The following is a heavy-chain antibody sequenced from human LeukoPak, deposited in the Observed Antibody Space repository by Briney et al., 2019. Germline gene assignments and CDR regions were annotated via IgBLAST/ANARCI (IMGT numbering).Heavy chain of an antibody. D-gene: IGHD3-22*01. Sequence: SVKVSCKASGGTFSSYAISWVRQAPGQGLEWMGGIIPIFGTANYAQKFQGRVTITTDESTSTAYMELSSLRSEDTAVYYCARDRLRGNYYDSSGYYYLDYWGQGTLVTVSS. V-gene: IGHV1-69*05. CDR2: IIPIFGTA. CDR1: GGTFSSYA. J-gene: IGHJ4*02. CDR3: ARDRLRGNYYDSSGYYYLDY.